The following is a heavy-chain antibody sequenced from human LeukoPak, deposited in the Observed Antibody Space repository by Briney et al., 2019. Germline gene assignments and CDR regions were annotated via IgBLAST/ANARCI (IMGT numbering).Heavy chain of an antibody. Sequence: GGSLRLSCAASGFTFSSYGMHWVRQAPGKGLEWVAFIRYDGSNKYYADSVKGRFTISRDNSKNTLYLQMNSLRAEDTAVYYCAKSPGSYCSSTSCPYYFGYWGQGTLVTVSS. CDR2: IRYDGSNK. J-gene: IGHJ4*02. CDR1: GFTFSSYG. V-gene: IGHV3-30*02. CDR3: AKSPGSYCSSTSCPYYFGY. D-gene: IGHD2-2*01.